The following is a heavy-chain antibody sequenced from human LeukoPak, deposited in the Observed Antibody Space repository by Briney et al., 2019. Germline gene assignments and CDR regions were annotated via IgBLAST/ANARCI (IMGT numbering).Heavy chain of an antibody. J-gene: IGHJ4*02. CDR3: VWGRWEVLLDS. D-gene: IGHD1-26*01. CDR1: GFTFSTDW. CDR2: INGDVTST. Sequence: PGGALRLSCAASGFTFSTDWMHTVRQAPGKGPGWVLRINGDVTSTDYADCVRGQFTIYRDNAKITVYLKMNSLRAEDTAVYFCVWGRWEVLLDSWGQGTLVTVSS. V-gene: IGHV3-74*01.